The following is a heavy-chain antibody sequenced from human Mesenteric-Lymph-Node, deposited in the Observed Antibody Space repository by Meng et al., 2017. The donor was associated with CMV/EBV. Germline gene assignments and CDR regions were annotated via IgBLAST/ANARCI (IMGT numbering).Heavy chain of an antibody. CDR1: GYSFTDSF. Sequence: ASVKVSCKASGYSFTDSFIHWVRQAPGQGLEWMGWINPDSGATKYAQRFQGRVTMTRDTSISTAFMELTRLRSDDTAVYFCARAIVGTTTFDYWGQGTLVTSPQ. CDR3: ARAIVGTTTFDY. D-gene: IGHD1-26*01. V-gene: IGHV1-2*02. J-gene: IGHJ4*02. CDR2: INPDSGAT.